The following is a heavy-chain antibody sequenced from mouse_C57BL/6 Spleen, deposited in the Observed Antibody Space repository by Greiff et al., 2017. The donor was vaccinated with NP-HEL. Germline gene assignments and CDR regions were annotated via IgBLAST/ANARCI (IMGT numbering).Heavy chain of an antibody. V-gene: IGHV1-9*01. CDR2: ILPGGGST. Sequence: QVQLQQSGAELMKPGASVKLSCKATGYTFTGYWIEWVKQRPGHGLEWIGEILPGGGSTNYNEKFKGKATFTADTSSNTAYMQLSSLTTEDSAIYYCARVGSKCYYFDYWGQGTTLTVSS. J-gene: IGHJ2*01. D-gene: IGHD1-1*01. CDR3: ARVGSKCYYFDY. CDR1: GYTFTGYW.